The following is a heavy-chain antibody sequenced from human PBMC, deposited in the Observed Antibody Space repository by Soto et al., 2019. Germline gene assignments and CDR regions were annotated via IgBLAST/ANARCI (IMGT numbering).Heavy chain of an antibody. D-gene: IGHD6-19*01. Sequence: QVQLQESGPGLAKPSETLSLTCTVSGGSMSPNYWSWIRQPPGKGLEWIGYMYYSGNTNYNPSLRSRVTMSVDTSKNQFYLNLSSVSASVTAVYYCARAGWDLDPWGQGILVTVFS. V-gene: IGHV4-59*01. J-gene: IGHJ5*02. CDR3: ARAGWDLDP. CDR1: GGSMSPNY. CDR2: MYYSGNT.